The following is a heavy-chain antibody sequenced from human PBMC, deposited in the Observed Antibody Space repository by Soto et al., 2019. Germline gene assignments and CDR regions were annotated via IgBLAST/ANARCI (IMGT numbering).Heavy chain of an antibody. Sequence: SETLSLTCAVSGGSISSGGYSWSWIRQPPGKGLEWIGYIYHSGSTYYNPSLKSRVTISVDRSKNQFSLKLSSVTAADTAVYYCARAVPFVGYRMDVWGQGTTVTVSS. CDR3: ARAVPFVGYRMDV. J-gene: IGHJ6*02. CDR2: IYHSGST. CDR1: GGSISSGGYS. V-gene: IGHV4-30-2*01. D-gene: IGHD2-21*01.